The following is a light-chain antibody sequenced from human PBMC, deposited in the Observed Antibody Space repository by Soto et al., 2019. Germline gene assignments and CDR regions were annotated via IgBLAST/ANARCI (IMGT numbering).Light chain of an antibody. V-gene: IGLV2-8*01. CDR1: SSDVGGYRY. CDR3: SSYAGGKSFV. CDR2: EVT. Sequence: QSVLTQPPSASGSPGQSVTISCTGTSSDVGGYRYVSWYQQHPGKAPKLMIYEVTERTSGTPDRFSGSKSGNTASLTVSGLQAEDEADYYCSSYAGGKSFVFGTGT. J-gene: IGLJ1*01.